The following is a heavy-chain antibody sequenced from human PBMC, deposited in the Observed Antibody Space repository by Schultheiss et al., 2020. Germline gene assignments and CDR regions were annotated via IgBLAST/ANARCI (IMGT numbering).Heavy chain of an antibody. D-gene: IGHD6-19*01. Sequence: SETLSLTCTVSGGSISSSSYYWGWIRPPPGEGLEWIGSIYYSGSTYDNPTLKSRVTISVYTSKNQFSLKMRTVTAADTAVYYCARTPIYSSGWYALDYWGQGTLVTVSS. CDR2: IYYSGST. CDR3: ARTPIYSSGWYALDY. CDR1: GGSISSSSYY. J-gene: IGHJ4*02. V-gene: IGHV4-39*01.